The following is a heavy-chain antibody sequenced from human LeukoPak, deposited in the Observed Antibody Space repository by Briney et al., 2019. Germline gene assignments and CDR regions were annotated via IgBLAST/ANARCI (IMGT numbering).Heavy chain of an antibody. Sequence: PSETLSLTCAVYGGSFSGYYWSWIRQPPGKGLEWIGEINHSGSTNYNPSLKSRVTISVDTSKNQFSLKLSSVTAADTAVYYCASHSHPLGFDYWGQGTLVTVSS. CDR3: ASHSHPLGFDY. CDR1: GGSFSGYY. CDR2: INHSGST. J-gene: IGHJ4*02. V-gene: IGHV4-34*01.